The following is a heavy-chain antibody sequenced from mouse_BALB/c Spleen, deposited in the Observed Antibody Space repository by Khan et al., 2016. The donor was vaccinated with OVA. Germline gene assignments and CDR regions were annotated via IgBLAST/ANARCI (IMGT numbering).Heavy chain of an antibody. D-gene: IGHD2-10*01. J-gene: IGHJ4*01. V-gene: IGHV2-6-1*01. Sequence: QVQLKESGPGLVAPSQSLSITCTISGFSLTNYCVHWVRQPPGKGLEWLVVIWSDGSTTYNSALKSRLTISKDNSKRQVFLKMNSLQTDDTGMYFCARQPYYHYNIMDYWGQGTSVTVSS. CDR3: ARQPYYHYNIMDY. CDR1: GFSLTNYC. CDR2: IWSDGST.